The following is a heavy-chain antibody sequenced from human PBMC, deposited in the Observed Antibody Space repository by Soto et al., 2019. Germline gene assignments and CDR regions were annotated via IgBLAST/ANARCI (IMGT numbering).Heavy chain of an antibody. J-gene: IGHJ6*02. CDR1: GYIFTSYW. V-gene: IGHV5-51*01. D-gene: IGHD3-22*01. CDR3: ARLQYYYDSSGYAYYYYYGMDV. CDR2: IYPGDSDT. Sequence: PGESLKISCKGSGYIFTSYWIGWVRQMPGKGLEWMGIIYPGDSDTRYSPSFQGQVTISADKSISTAYLQWSSLKASDTAMYYCARLQYYYDSSGYAYYYYYGMDVWGQGTTVTAP.